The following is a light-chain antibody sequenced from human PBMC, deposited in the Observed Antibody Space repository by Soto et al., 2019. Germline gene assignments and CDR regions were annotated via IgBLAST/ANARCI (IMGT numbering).Light chain of an antibody. J-gene: IGLJ2*01. CDR1: SNDVGGYDY. V-gene: IGLV2-8*01. Sequence: QSALTQPPSASGSPGQSVTISCTGTSNDVGGYDYVSWYQQHPGKAPKLMIYEVSTRPSGVPDRFSGSKSGNTASLTVSGLQAEDEADYYCSSYAGSNNHVVFGGGTQLTVL. CDR2: EVS. CDR3: SSYAGSNNHVV.